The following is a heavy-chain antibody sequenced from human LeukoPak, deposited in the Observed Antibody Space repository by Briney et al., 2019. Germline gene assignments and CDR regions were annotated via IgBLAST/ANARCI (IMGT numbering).Heavy chain of an antibody. J-gene: IGHJ4*02. D-gene: IGHD3-10*01. CDR2: ISSSGNSI. Sequence: PGGSLRLSCAAPGFTFSDYYMSWIRQAPGKGLDWVSYISSSGNSIYYADSVKGRFTISRDNAKNSLYLQMNSLRAEDTAVYYCARDWAGGPHDYWGQGTLVTVSS. CDR1: GFTFSDYY. V-gene: IGHV3-11*04. CDR3: ARDWAGGPHDY.